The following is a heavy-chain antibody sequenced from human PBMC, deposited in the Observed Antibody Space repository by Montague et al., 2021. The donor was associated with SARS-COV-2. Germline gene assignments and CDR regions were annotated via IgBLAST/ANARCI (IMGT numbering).Heavy chain of an antibody. J-gene: IGHJ6*02. CDR1: ISSSRYY. D-gene: IGHD3-22*01. CDR2: MYYSGNT. Sequence: SETLSLTCTVSISSSRYYWYWIRQPPGKGLGWIGSMYYSGNTYYNPSLQSRVTISVDTSKNQFSLKLISVTAADTAVYYCARGAWEPVLGVIDYYDGMDVWGQGTTVTVSS. V-gene: IGHV4-39*07. CDR3: ARGAWEPVLGVIDYYDGMDV.